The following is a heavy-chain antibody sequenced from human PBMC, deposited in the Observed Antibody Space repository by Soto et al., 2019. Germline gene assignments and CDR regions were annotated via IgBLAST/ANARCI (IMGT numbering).Heavy chain of an antibody. D-gene: IGHD5-12*01. V-gene: IGHV2-26*01. CDR3: ARISRHAYDLDY. Sequence: QVTLRESGPVLVKPTETLTLTCTVSGFSLTNPNVGVSWIRQPPGKALEWLAHILSNDEKSFSTSLKTRLTISQDTSRGQVVLTITNMGPVDTATYFCARISRHAYDLDYWGQGTLVTVSS. CDR2: ILSNDEK. CDR1: GFSLTNPNVG. J-gene: IGHJ4*02.